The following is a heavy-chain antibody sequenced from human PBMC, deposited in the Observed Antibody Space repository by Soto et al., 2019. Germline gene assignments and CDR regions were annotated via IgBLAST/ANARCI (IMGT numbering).Heavy chain of an antibody. D-gene: IGHD4-17*01. V-gene: IGHV3-30*03. J-gene: IGHJ4*02. CDR3: ATSDYGDYTWYFDY. Sequence: QVQLVESGGGVVQPGRSLRLSCAASGFTFSSYGMHWVRQAPGKGLEWVAVISYDGSNKYYADSVKGRFTISRDNSKNTLYLQMNSLRAEDTAVYYCATSDYGDYTWYFDYWGQGTLVTVSS. CDR2: ISYDGSNK. CDR1: GFTFSSYG.